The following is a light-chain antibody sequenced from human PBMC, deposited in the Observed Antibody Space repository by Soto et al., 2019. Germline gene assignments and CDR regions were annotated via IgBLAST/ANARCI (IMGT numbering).Light chain of an antibody. CDR1: QSVSSN. CDR2: DAF. J-gene: IGKJ1*01. V-gene: IGKV3-20*01. Sequence: EIVMTQSPATLSVSPGERATLSCRASQSVSSNLAWYQQKPGQAPRLLIYDAFTRATGIPDRFSGSGSGTDFTLTIRRLEPEDFAMYFCHQYGSSPRTFGQGTKVEIK. CDR3: HQYGSSPRT.